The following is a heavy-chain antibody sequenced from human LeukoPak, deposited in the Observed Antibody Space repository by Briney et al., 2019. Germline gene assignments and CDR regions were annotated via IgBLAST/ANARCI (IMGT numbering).Heavy chain of an antibody. J-gene: IGHJ4*02. D-gene: IGHD4-23*01. CDR3: AKGRQRLTVVLGY. Sequence: GGSLRLSCAASGFTFSSYAMSWVRQAPGKGLEWVSAISGSGGSTYYADSVKGRFTISRDNSKNTLYLQMNSRRDEDTAVYYCAKGRQRLTVVLGYWGQGTLVTVSS. CDR2: ISGSGGST. V-gene: IGHV3-23*01. CDR1: GFTFSSYA.